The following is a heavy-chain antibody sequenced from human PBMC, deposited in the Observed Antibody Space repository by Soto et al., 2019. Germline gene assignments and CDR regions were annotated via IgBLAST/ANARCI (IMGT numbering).Heavy chain of an antibody. CDR2: VSASGLNT. CDR3: ARATRRQLRSRVVDY. V-gene: IGHV3-23*01. Sequence: GGSLRLSCAASGLTFSTYAMAWVRQAPEKGLEWVSGVSASGLNTDYADPVKGRFYISRDNSKNTVSLHMNSLRAEDTALYYCARATRRQLRSRVVDYWGQGTLVTVSS. D-gene: IGHD5-18*01. CDR1: GLTFSTYA. J-gene: IGHJ4*02.